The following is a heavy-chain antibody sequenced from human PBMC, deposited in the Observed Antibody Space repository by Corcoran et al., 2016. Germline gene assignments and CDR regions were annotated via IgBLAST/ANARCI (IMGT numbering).Heavy chain of an antibody. CDR1: GFTFSSYG. V-gene: IGHV3-30*18. CDR3: AKELGAVSY. J-gene: IGHJ4*02. Sequence: QVQLVESGGGLVQPGRSLRLSCAASGFTFSSYGMHWVRQAPGKGLEWVAVVSYDGSNKYYADSVKGRFTISRDNSKNTVYLQMNSLRAEDTAVYYCAKELGAVSYWGQGTLVIVSS. CDR2: VSYDGSNK. D-gene: IGHD3-16*01.